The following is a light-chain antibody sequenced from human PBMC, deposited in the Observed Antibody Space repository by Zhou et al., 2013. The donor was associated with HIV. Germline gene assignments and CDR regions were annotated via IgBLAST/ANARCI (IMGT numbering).Light chain of an antibody. V-gene: IGKV1-33*01. CDR1: QDITNY. J-gene: IGKJ4*01. CDR3: QQYENLPLT. CDR2: DAS. Sequence: DIQMTQSPSSLSASVGDRVIITCQASQDITNYLNWYQQKPGKAPKLLIYDASNLETGVPSRFSGSGSGTDFTFTISSLQPEDIATYYCQQYENLPLTFGGGTKVEIK.